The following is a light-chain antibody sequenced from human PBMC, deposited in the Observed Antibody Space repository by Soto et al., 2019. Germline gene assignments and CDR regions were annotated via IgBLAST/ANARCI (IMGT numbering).Light chain of an antibody. CDR2: GAS. V-gene: IGKV1-39*01. Sequence: DTRMTQSPSTLSASVGDSVTITCRTSQSIAKYLNWYQQKPGKAPKVLIYGASSLQTGVPSRFSGSGSGTDFTLTISSLQPEDFATYYCQQYHTTPWTFGQGTKVDIK. CDR3: QQYHTTPWT. J-gene: IGKJ1*01. CDR1: QSIAKY.